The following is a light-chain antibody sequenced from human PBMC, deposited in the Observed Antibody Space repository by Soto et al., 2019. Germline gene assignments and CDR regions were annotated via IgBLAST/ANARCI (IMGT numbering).Light chain of an antibody. Sequence: EIVLSPSPDTLSLSPGERSTLPCRPSQSVSSSYLAWYQQKPGQAPRLLIYGASSRATGIPDRFSGSGSGTDFTLTISRLEPEDFAVYYCQQYNNWPRTFGQGTKGDIK. CDR2: GAS. V-gene: IGKV3-20*01. CDR3: QQYNNWPRT. J-gene: IGKJ1*01. CDR1: QSVSSSY.